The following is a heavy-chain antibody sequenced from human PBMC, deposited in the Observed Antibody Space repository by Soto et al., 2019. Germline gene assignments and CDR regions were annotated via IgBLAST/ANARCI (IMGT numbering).Heavy chain of an antibody. D-gene: IGHD2-2*01. CDR1: GGTFSSYA. V-gene: IGHV1-69*06. CDR2: IIPIFGTA. CDR3: ARVFRFCSSTSCYPGMDV. J-gene: IGHJ6*02. Sequence: EASVKVSCKASGGTFSSYAISWVRQAPGQGLEWMGGIIPIFGTANYAQKFQGRVTITADKSTSTAYMELSSLRSEDTAVYYCARVFRFCSSTSCYPGMDVWGQGTTVTVSS.